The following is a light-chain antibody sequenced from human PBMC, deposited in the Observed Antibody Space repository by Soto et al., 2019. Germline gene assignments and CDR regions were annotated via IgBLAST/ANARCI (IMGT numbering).Light chain of an antibody. J-gene: IGKJ5*01. CDR2: DAS. Sequence: DIQMTQSPSSLSASVGDRVTITCQASQDISNYLNWYQQKPGKAPKLLIYDASNLETLVPSRFSGSGSGTDFTFTISSLQPEDIATYYCQQYDNLPPFTVGQGTRLEIK. CDR3: QQYDNLPPFT. CDR1: QDISNY. V-gene: IGKV1-33*01.